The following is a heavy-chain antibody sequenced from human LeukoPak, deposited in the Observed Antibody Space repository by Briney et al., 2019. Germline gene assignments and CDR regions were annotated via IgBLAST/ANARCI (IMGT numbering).Heavy chain of an antibody. Sequence: PSETLSLTCAVYGGSFSGYYWSWIRQPPGKGLEWIGEINHSGSTNYNPSLKSRVTISVDTSKNQFSLKPSSVTAADTAVYYCARRDFWRRYFDYWGQGTLVTVSS. V-gene: IGHV4-34*01. CDR3: ARRDFWRRYFDY. D-gene: IGHD3-3*01. CDR1: GGSFSGYY. J-gene: IGHJ4*02. CDR2: INHSGST.